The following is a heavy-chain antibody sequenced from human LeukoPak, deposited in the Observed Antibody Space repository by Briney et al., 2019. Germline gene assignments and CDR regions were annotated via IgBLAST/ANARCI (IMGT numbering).Heavy chain of an antibody. J-gene: IGHJ4*02. CDR2: ISPHNGNT. V-gene: IGHV1-18*01. CDR1: GYTFTMYG. Sequence: ASVKVSCKASGYTFTMYGISWVRQAPGQGLRWLGWISPHNGNTKYAKDLQGRVSMTTDTSTSTAYLELRSLRSDDTAIYYCARDLNYVTLGYDILADVGYYFDYWGQGSLVTVSS. CDR3: ARDLNYVTLGYDILADVGYYFDY. D-gene: IGHD3-9*01.